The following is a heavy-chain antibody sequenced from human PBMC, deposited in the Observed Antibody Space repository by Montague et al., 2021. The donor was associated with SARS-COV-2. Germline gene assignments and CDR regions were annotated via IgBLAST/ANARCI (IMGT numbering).Heavy chain of an antibody. CDR3: ASSGGYYYYYQGVDV. CDR1: GRCASSPTYK. Sequence: SETLSLTCTVPGRCASSPTYKGNCIRQPPGKGLVWIGYSNYSGSTSYNPSLKSRVTISVDMSKNQFSLKLNSVTAADTAVYYCASSGGYYYYYQGVDVWGQGTTVTVSS. CDR2: SNYSGST. D-gene: IGHD3-10*01. J-gene: IGHJ6*02. V-gene: IGHV4-61*01.